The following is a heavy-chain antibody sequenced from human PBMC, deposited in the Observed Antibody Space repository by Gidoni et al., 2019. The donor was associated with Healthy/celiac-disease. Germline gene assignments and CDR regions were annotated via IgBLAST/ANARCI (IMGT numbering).Heavy chain of an antibody. D-gene: IGHD3-10*01. CDR2: ISYDGSNK. CDR3: ARVRSGYYGSGDDAFDI. V-gene: IGHV3-30-3*01. Sequence: QVQLVESGGGVVQPVRSLRLSCAASGFTFSSYAMHWVRQAPGKGLEWVAVISYDGSNKYYADSVKGRFTISRDNSKNTLYLQMNSLRAEDTAVYYCARVRSGYYGSGDDAFDIWGQGTMVTVSS. J-gene: IGHJ3*02. CDR1: GFTFSSYA.